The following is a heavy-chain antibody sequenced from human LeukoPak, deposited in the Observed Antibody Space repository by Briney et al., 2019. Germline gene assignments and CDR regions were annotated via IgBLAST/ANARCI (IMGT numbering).Heavy chain of an antibody. D-gene: IGHD4-23*01. Sequence: PGGSLRLSCAASGFTFSSYEMNWVRQAPGKGLEWVSYISSSGSTIYYADSVKGRFTISRDNAKNSLYLQMNSLRAEDTAVYYCARDAQVDGGNHHDYWGQGTLVTVSS. J-gene: IGHJ4*02. V-gene: IGHV3-48*03. CDR1: GFTFSSYE. CDR2: ISSSGSTI. CDR3: ARDAQVDGGNHHDY.